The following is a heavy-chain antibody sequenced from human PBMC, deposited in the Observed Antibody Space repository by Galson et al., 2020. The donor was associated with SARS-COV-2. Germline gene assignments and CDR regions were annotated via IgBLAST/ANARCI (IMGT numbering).Heavy chain of an antibody. J-gene: IGHJ4*02. V-gene: IGHV3-7*01. D-gene: IGHD6-19*01. CDR3: VRESSAGFAEY. CDR2: IKPDGIEK. CDR1: GFTFSNSW. Sequence: GGSLRLSCAASGFTFSNSWMSWVRQAPGKGPEWMANIKPDGIEKHYVDSVKGRFTISRDNAKNSLFLQMNNLRAEDTAVYHCVRESSAGFAEYWGQGTLVSVSS.